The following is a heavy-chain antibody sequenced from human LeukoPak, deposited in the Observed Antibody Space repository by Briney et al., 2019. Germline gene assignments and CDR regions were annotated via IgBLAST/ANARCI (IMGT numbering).Heavy chain of an antibody. D-gene: IGHD1-26*01. CDR1: GYTFTSYG. CDR2: ISAYYGNT. Sequence: ASVKVSCKASGYTFTSYGISWVRQAPGQGLEWMGWISAYYGNTNYAQKLQGRVTMTTDTSTSTAYMELRSLRSDATAVYYCAGGAGSYYELSWYFDLWGRGTLVTVSS. CDR3: AGGAGSYYELSWYFDL. V-gene: IGHV1-18*01. J-gene: IGHJ2*01.